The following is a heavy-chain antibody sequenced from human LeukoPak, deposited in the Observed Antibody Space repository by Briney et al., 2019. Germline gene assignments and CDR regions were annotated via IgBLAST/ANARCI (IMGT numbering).Heavy chain of an antibody. V-gene: IGHV4-39*07. J-gene: IGHJ4*02. CDR1: GGSISSSSYY. CDR3: ARDTAAPAAAGTVPLYYFDY. CDR2: IYYSGST. Sequence: SETLSLTCTVSGGSISSSSYYWGWIRQPPGKGLEWIGSIYYSGSTYYNPSLKSRVTISVDTSKNQFSLKLSSVTAADTAVYYCARDTAAPAAAGTVPLYYFDYWGQGTLVTVSS. D-gene: IGHD6-13*01.